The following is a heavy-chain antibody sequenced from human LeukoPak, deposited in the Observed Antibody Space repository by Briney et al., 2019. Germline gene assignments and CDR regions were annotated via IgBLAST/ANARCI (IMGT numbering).Heavy chain of an antibody. J-gene: IGHJ3*02. D-gene: IGHD3-22*01. CDR2: ISISSSYI. CDR3: ASLLISTYYYDSSGPDAFDI. CDR1: GFTFSSYW. Sequence: GGSLRLSCAASGFTFSSYWMHWVRQAPWRGLEWVSSISISSSYIYYADSVKGRFTLSRDNAKNSLYLQMNSLRAEDTAVYYCASLLISTYYYDSSGPDAFDIWGQGTMVTVSS. V-gene: IGHV3-21*01.